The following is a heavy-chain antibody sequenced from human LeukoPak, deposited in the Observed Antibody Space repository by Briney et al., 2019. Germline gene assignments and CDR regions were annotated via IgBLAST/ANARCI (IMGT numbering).Heavy chain of an antibody. Sequence: SGGSLRLSCAASGFSFSDYRMSWVRQAPGKGLEWVANIKEDGSEKYYMDSVKGRFTISRDNAKKSLYLQMSSLRPQDTALYFCVRGDWYFESWGQGTLVTVSS. J-gene: IGHJ4*02. CDR2: IKEDGSEK. D-gene: IGHD2-21*01. CDR1: GFSFSDYR. V-gene: IGHV3-7*04. CDR3: VRGDWYFES.